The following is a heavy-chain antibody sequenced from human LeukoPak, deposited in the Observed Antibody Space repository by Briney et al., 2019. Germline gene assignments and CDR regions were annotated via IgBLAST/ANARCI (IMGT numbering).Heavy chain of an antibody. CDR1: GFTFSSSA. D-gene: IGHD6-19*01. J-gene: IGHJ4*02. Sequence: GGSLRLSCAASGFTFSSSAMSWVRQAPGRGLEWVSSISGSGSGGSTYYADSVKGRFTISRDNSKNTLYLQMNSLRAEDTVVYYCARHDNTGWYCITHWGQGTLVTVSS. CDR3: ARHDNTGWYCITH. CDR2: ISGSGSGGST. V-gene: IGHV3-23*01.